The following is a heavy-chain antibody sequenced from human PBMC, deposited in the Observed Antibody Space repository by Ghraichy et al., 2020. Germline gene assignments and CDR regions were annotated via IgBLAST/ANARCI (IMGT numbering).Heavy chain of an antibody. D-gene: IGHD6-19*01. Sequence: SVKVSCKASGGTFSSYTISWVRQAPGQGLEWMGRIIPILGIANYAQRFQGRVTITADKSTSTAYMELSSLRSEDTAVYYCARDRAVAGPSGTYYYYGMDVWGQGTTVTVSS. CDR1: GGTFSSYT. V-gene: IGHV1-69*04. CDR2: IIPILGIA. J-gene: IGHJ6*02. CDR3: ARDRAVAGPSGTYYYYGMDV.